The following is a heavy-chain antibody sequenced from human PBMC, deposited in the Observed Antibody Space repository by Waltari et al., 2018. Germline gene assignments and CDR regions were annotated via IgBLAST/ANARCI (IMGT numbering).Heavy chain of an antibody. CDR3: ARLQWELPSPNDY. CDR1: GYTLPCCY. CDR2: INPNSGGT. J-gene: IGHJ4*02. Sequence: QVQLVQSGAEVNKPGAAVQVHCKASGYTLPCCYLHWAPPGPGQGLEWMGWINPNSGGTNYAQKFQGRVTMTRDTSISTAYMELSRLRSDDTAVYYCARLQWELPSPNDYWGQGTLVTVSS. V-gene: IGHV1-2*02. D-gene: IGHD1-26*01.